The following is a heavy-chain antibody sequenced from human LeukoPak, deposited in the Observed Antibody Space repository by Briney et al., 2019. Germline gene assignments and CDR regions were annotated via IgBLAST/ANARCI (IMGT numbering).Heavy chain of an antibody. V-gene: IGHV3-7*01. CDR2: IKEDGSEK. CDR1: GFTFSSYW. J-gene: IGHJ4*02. D-gene: IGHD2-2*01. CDR3: ARVCSSTTCYLGVREDY. Sequence: GGSLRLSCAASGFTFSSYWMSWVRQAPGKGLEWVANIKEDGSEKYYVDSVKGRFTTSRDNAKNSLYLQMNSLRAEDTAVYYCARVCSSTTCYLGVREDYWGQGTLVTVSS.